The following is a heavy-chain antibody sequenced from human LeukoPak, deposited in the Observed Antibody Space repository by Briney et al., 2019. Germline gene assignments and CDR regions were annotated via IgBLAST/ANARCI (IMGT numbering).Heavy chain of an antibody. V-gene: IGHV1-2*02. CDR2: INPNSGGT. Sequence: GASVKVSCKASGYTFTGYYMHWVRQAPGQGLEWMGWINPNSGGTNYAQKFQGRVTMTRDTSISTAYMELSSLRSEDTAVYYCARALGDRYCSGGSCYYGYYYMDVWGKGTTVTISS. CDR3: ARALGDRYCSGGSCYYGYYYMDV. J-gene: IGHJ6*03. CDR1: GYTFTGYY. D-gene: IGHD2-15*01.